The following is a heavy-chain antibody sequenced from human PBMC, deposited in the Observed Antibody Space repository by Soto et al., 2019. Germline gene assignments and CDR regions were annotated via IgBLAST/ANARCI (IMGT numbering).Heavy chain of an antibody. CDR3: TRHYGDYKNDYYYMDV. Sequence: QVQLQESGPGLVKPSGTLSLTCAVSSGSISSSNWWSWVRQPPGKGLEWIGEIYHSGSTNYNPSLKSRVPISVDKSKKQFSLKLSSVTAADTAVYYCTRHYGDYKNDYYYMDVWGKGTTVTVSS. J-gene: IGHJ6*03. D-gene: IGHD4-17*01. CDR2: IYHSGST. CDR1: SGSISSSNW. V-gene: IGHV4-4*02.